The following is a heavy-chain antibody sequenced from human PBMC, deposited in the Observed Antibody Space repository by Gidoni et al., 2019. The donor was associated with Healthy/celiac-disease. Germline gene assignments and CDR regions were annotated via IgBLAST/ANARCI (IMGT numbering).Heavy chain of an antibody. D-gene: IGHD1-26*01. CDR1: GAPITSSRYY. V-gene: IGHV4-39*01. CDR3: ARLTPPWELPLAIDY. J-gene: IGHJ4*02. Sequence: QLQLRGSGPGLVKPSETRSLTCPVPGAPITSSRYYWGWIRQPPGKGLEWIGSIYYSGSTYQNSSLKSRVTISVDTSKNQFSLKLSSVTAADTAVYYCARLTPPWELPLAIDYWGQGTLVTVSS. CDR2: IYYSGST.